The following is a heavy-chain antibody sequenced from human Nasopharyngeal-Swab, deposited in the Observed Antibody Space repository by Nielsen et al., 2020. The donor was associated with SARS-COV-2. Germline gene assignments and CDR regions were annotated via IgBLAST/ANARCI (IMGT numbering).Heavy chain of an antibody. CDR2: IWYDGSNK. D-gene: IGHD3-22*01. V-gene: IGHV3-30*02. Sequence: GESLKISCAASGFTFSTYAMHWVRHAPGKGLEWVTFIWYDGSNKEYADAVKGRFTISRDNSKNTVFLQMNSLRVEDTAVYYCATDAPGSGFALDTWGQGTMVTVLS. CDR1: GFTFSTYA. CDR3: ATDAPGSGFALDT. J-gene: IGHJ3*02.